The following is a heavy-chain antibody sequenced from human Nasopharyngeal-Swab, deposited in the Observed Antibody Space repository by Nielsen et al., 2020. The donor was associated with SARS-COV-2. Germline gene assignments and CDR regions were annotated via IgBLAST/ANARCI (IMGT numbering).Heavy chain of an antibody. CDR3: TRGVGYSSSWYLGY. V-gene: IGHV1-3*01. D-gene: IGHD6-13*01. Sequence: ASVKVFCKASGDTFTSYAMHWVRQDPGQRLEWMGWINAGNSNTKYSQKFQGRVTITRDTSATTAYMELSSLRSEDTAVYFCTRGVGYSSSWYLGYWGQGTLVTVSS. J-gene: IGHJ4*02. CDR2: INAGNSNT. CDR1: GDTFTSYA.